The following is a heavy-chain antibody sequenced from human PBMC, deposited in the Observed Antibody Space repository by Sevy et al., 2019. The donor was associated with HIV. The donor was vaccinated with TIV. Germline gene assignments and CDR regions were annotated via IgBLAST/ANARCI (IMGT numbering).Heavy chain of an antibody. Sequence: SETLSLTCNVSGDSISSYFWSWFRQPPGKGLEWIGYIYYSGSSEYNPSLRSRVTISIDTSKKYLSMKLTSVTAADTAVYYCARALAVVPRALVYWGQRTLVTVSS. CDR2: IYYSGSS. V-gene: IGHV4-59*01. CDR1: GDSISSYF. D-gene: IGHD2-15*01. CDR3: ARALAVVPRALVY. J-gene: IGHJ4*02.